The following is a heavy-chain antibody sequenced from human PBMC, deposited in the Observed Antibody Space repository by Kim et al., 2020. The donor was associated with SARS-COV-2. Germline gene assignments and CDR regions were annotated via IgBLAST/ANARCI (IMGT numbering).Heavy chain of an antibody. V-gene: IGHV1-8*02. J-gene: IGHJ5*02. CDR1: GYTFTSYD. CDR3: ARADESSRIAAAGTWFDP. CDR2: MNPNSGNT. D-gene: IGHD6-13*01. Sequence: ASVKVSCKASGYTFTSYDINWVRQATGQGLEWMGWMNPNSGNTGYAQKFQGRVTMTRNTSISTAYMELSSLRSEDTAVYYCARADESSRIAAAGTWFDPWGQGTLVTVSS.